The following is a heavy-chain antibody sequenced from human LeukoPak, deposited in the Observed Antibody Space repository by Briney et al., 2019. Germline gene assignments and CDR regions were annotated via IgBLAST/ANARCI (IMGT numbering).Heavy chain of an antibody. J-gene: IGHJ2*01. D-gene: IGHD2-15*01. CDR2: FDPANGGK. CDR1: GNTLTEVS. CDR3: VAEGCSGGICYPYFDL. V-gene: IGHV1-24*01. Sequence: ASVKVSCKVSGNTLTEVSMHWVRQAPGKGLQWIGGFDPANGGKIYAQQFQGRVTMTEDTSTDTAYMELNSLRSEDTAVYYCVAEGCSGGICYPYFDLWCRGTLVIVSS.